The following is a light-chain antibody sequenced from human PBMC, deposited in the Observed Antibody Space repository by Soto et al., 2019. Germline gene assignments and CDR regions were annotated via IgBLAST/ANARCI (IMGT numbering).Light chain of an antibody. CDR2: EGT. CDR1: SSDVGSYSI. Sequence: QSALTQPASVSASPGQSITISCTGTSSDVGSYSIVSWYQQYSGKAPKLMIYEGTKRPSGVSDRFSGSKSGNTASLTISGLQADDEADYYCCSYAGSNTWVFGGGTKLTVL. J-gene: IGLJ3*02. V-gene: IGLV2-23*01. CDR3: CSYAGSNTWV.